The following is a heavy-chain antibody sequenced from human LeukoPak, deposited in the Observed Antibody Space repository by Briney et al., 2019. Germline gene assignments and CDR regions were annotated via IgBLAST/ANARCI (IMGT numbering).Heavy chain of an antibody. D-gene: IGHD2-15*01. J-gene: IGHJ4*02. CDR3: ATHIVVVVAASLDY. Sequence: GESLRLSCAVSEFIFSNYWVTWVRQAPGKGLEWVANIKQDGVEKYYADSVKGRFTISRDNSKNTLYLQMNSLRAEDTAVYYCATHIVVVVAASLDYWGQGTLVTVSS. CDR2: IKQDGVEK. V-gene: IGHV3-7*01. CDR1: EFIFSNYW.